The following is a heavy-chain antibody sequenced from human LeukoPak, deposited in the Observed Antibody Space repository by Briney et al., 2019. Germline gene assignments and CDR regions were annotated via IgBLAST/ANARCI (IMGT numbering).Heavy chain of an antibody. CDR2: IIPIFGTA. J-gene: IGHJ6*03. D-gene: IGHD3-10*01. CDR1: GGTFSSYA. V-gene: IGHV1-69*06. CDR3: ARGVSSGTYYKSHYYYYMDV. Sequence: SVKVSCKASGGTFSSYAISWVRQAPGQGLEWMGGIIPIFGTANYAQKFQGRVTITADKSTSTAYMELSSLRSEDTAVYFCARGVSSGTYYKSHYYYYMDVWGKGTSVTISS.